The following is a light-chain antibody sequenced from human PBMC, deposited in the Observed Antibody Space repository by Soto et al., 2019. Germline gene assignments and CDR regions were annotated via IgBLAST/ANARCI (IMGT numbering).Light chain of an antibody. CDR1: QSISSW. CDR3: QQYNSYGT. CDR2: KAS. J-gene: IGKJ1*01. V-gene: IGKV1-5*03. Sequence: DIPMTQSPSTLSASVGDRVTITCRASQSISSWLAWYQQKPGKAPKLLIYKASSLESGVPSRFSGSGSGTEFTRTISSLQPDDFATYYCQQYNSYGTFGQGTKVEIK.